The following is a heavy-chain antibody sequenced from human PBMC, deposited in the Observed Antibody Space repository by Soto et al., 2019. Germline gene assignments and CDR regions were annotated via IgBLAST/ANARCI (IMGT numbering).Heavy chain of an antibody. CDR1: GFTFSSYA. CDR3: ARIRSIAAKHDPFDY. D-gene: IGHD6-6*01. CDR2: ISYDGSNK. V-gene: IGHV3-30-3*01. J-gene: IGHJ4*02. Sequence: QVQLVESGGGVVQPGRSLRLSCAASGFTFSSYAMHWVRQALGKGLEWVAVISYDGSNKYYADSVKGRFTISRDNSKNTLYLQMNSLRAEDTAVYYCARIRSIAAKHDPFDYWGQGTLVTVSS.